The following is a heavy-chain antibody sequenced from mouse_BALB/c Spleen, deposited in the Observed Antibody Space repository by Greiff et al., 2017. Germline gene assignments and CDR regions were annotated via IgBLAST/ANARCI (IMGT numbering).Heavy chain of an antibody. CDR3: ARSRWLLRAMDY. D-gene: IGHD2-3*01. J-gene: IGHJ4*01. V-gene: IGHV3-2*02. CDR1: GYSITSDYA. Sequence: EVQLQESGPGLVKPSQSLSLTCTVTGYSITSDYAWNWIRQFPGNKLEWMGYISYSGSTSYNPSLKSRISITRDTSKNQFFLQLNSVTTEDTATYYCARSRWLLRAMDYWGQGTSVTVSS. CDR2: ISYSGST.